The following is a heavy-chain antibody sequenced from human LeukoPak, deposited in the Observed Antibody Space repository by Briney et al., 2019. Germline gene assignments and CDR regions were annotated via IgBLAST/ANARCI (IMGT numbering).Heavy chain of an antibody. CDR1: GFTFSTFA. CDR2: ISGSGGST. D-gene: IGHD5-18*01. CDR3: AREYSYGGVDY. V-gene: IGHV3-23*01. J-gene: IGHJ4*02. Sequence: GGSLRLSCAASGFTFSTFAMNWVRQAPGKGLEWVSTISGSGGSTYYADSVKGRFTISRDNSKSTLYLQMNSLRAEDTAVYYCAREYSYGGVDYWGQGTLVTVSS.